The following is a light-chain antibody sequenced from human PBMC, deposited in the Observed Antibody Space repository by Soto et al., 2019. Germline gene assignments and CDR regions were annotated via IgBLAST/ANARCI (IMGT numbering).Light chain of an antibody. CDR1: SRDVGGYNF. CDR3: ASYAGSNTLV. V-gene: IGLV2-8*01. CDR2: EVS. J-gene: IGLJ2*01. Sequence: QAVVTQPPSASGSPGQSVTISCTGSSRDVGGYNFVSWYQQDPGKAPKLMIYEVSNRPSGVPDRFSGSKSGNTASLTVSGLQAEDEADYYCASYAGSNTLVFGGGTKLTVL.